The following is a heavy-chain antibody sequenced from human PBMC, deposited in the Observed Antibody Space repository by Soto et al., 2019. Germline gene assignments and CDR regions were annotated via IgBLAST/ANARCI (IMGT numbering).Heavy chain of an antibody. CDR1: GFTFSSYS. CDR2: ISSSSSYI. V-gene: IGHV3-21*01. D-gene: IGHD1-26*01. CDR3: ARGVTKRMDV. J-gene: IGHJ6*02. Sequence: GALLLSCTASGFTFSSYSMSWVRQAPGKGLEWVSSISSSSSYIYYADSVKGRFTISRDNAKNSLYLQMNSLRAEDTAVYYCARGVTKRMDVWGQGTKVTVSS.